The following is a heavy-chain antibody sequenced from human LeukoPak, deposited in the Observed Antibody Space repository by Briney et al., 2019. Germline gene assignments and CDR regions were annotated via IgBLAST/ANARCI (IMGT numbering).Heavy chain of an antibody. CDR2: IYHSGST. Sequence: SQTLSLTCAVSGGSISSGGYSWSWIRQPPGKGLEWVGYIYHSGSTYYNPSLKSRVTISVDRSKNQFSLKLSSVTAADTAVYYCARVVTMVRGIGFDPWGQGTLVTVSS. J-gene: IGHJ5*02. CDR1: GGSISSGGYS. V-gene: IGHV4-30-2*01. D-gene: IGHD3-10*01. CDR3: ARVVTMVRGIGFDP.